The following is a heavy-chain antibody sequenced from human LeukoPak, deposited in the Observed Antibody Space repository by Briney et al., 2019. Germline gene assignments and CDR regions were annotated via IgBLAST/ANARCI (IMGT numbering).Heavy chain of an antibody. CDR3: VRHGSTDYFDY. Sequence: PSETLSLTCAVSGGSISSTTPFWGWIRQPPGKGLEWIGKIYYSGSTFYNPSLKSRVTISVDTSKNQFSLRLRSVTAADTAVYYCVRHGSTDYFDYWGQGTLVTVSS. V-gene: IGHV4-39*01. D-gene: IGHD2-2*03. J-gene: IGHJ4*02. CDR2: IYYSGST. CDR1: GGSISSTTPF.